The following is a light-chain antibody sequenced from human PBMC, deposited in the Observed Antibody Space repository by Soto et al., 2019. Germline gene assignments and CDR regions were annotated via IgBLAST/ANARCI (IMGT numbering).Light chain of an antibody. CDR3: SSSTSSSTLV. V-gene: IGLV2-14*01. CDR1: SSDVGGYNY. CDR2: DVS. Sequence: QSALTQPASVSGSPGQSITISCTGTSSDVGGYNYVSWYQQHPGKAPKLMIYDVSNRPSGVANRFSGSKSANTASLTISGVQAEDEADYYCSSSTSSSTLVFGGGTKLTVL. J-gene: IGLJ2*01.